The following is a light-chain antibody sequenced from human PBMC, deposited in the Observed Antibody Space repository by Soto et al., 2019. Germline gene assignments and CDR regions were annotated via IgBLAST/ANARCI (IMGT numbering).Light chain of an antibody. CDR2: GAS. J-gene: IGKJ3*01. CDR1: QSVSSSY. CDR3: QQYDSSPVT. V-gene: IGKV3-20*01. Sequence: EIVLTQSPGTLSLSPGERATLSCRASQSVSSSYLAWYQQKPGQAPRLLIYGASSRATGIPDKFSGSGSGIDFTLTISRLEPEDFAVYSCQQYDSSPVTFGPGTKVDIK.